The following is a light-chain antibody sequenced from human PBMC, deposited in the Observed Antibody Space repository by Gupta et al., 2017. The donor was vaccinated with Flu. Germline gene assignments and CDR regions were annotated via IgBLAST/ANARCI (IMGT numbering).Light chain of an antibody. CDR3: QSYDSSLRV. Sequence: QPVLTQPPSVYGPPGTRVTISFTGSSSNIGAGYDVHWYQQLPGTAPKLLIYGNSNRPSGVPDRFSGSKSGTSASLAITGLQAEDEADYYCQSYDSSLRVFGGGTKLTVL. V-gene: IGLV1-40*01. CDR1: SSNIGAGYD. J-gene: IGLJ3*02. CDR2: GNS.